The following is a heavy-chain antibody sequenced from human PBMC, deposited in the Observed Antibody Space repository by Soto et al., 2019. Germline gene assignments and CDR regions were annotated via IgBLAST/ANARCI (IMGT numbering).Heavy chain of an antibody. CDR2: THYYGTT. CDR3: AGGPSLGYFDWYFDL. Sequence: QVQLQESGPGLVKPSETLSLTCTVSGGSISSYYWSWIRQPPGKGLEWIGDTHYYGTTHYNPSLKRRVTIAVDTSKYKFSLRLSAVTAADTAVYYCAGGPSLGYFDWYFDLWGRGTLVTVSS. V-gene: IGHV4-59*01. D-gene: IGHD3-9*01. CDR1: GGSISSYY. J-gene: IGHJ2*01.